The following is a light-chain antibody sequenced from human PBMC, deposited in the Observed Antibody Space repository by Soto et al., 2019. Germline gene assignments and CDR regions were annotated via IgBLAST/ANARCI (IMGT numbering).Light chain of an antibody. CDR3: QQRSTWPLT. J-gene: IGKJ4*01. Sequence: EIVLTQSPATLSLSPGERASLSCWASQSVGTYLAWYQQKPGQAPRLLIYDASSRAVGVAPRFRGSGSGTDFTLTIAYVEPEDFAVYYCQQRSTWPLTFGGGTRVEF. CDR2: DAS. V-gene: IGKV3-11*01. CDR1: QSVGTY.